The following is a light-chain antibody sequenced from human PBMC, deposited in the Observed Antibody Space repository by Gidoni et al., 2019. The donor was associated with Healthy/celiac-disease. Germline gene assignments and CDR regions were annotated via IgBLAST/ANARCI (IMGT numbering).Light chain of an antibody. CDR3: QQYYSYPIT. CDR1: QGISSY. V-gene: IGKV1-8*01. CDR2: AAS. J-gene: IGKJ3*01. Sequence: AIRMTQSPSSLSASTGDRVTITCRASQGISSYLAWYQQKPGKAPKLLIYAASTLQSGVPSRFSGSGSGTDFTLTISCLQSEDFATYYCQQYYSYPITFXPXTKVDIK.